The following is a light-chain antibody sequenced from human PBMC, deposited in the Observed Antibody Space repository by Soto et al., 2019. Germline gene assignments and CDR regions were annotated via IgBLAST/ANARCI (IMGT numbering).Light chain of an antibody. CDR3: QQYNNLPLT. V-gene: IGKV1-33*01. CDR2: DAS. CDR1: QDISNS. Sequence: DIQMTQSPSSLSASVGDRVTISCQASQDISNSLNWYQQRPGKAPNLLIYDASNLETGVPSRFSGSGSGTHFTLTISSLQPEDIATYHCQQYNNLPLTFGGGTKVEIK. J-gene: IGKJ4*01.